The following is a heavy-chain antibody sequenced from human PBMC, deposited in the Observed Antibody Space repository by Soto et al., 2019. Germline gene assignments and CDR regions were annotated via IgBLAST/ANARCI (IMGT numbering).Heavy chain of an antibody. V-gene: IGHV4-31*03. D-gene: IGHD6-13*01. J-gene: IGHJ5*02. CDR2: ISYNGRT. CDR3: ARVSATGTRWIDP. CDR1: GGSINSGAYY. Sequence: QVQLQESGPGLVKPSQTLSLTCSVSGGSINSGAYYWGWIRQHPGKGLEWIGYISYNGRTYSNPSLRSRVTIALDMSESQFSLKLTSVTAADTAVYFCARVSATGTRWIDPWGQGTLVTVSP.